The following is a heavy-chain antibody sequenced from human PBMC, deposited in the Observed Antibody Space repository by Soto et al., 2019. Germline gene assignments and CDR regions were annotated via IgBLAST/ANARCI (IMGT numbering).Heavy chain of an antibody. CDR3: AREDGHYAFDI. D-gene: IGHD2-8*01. J-gene: IGHJ3*02. CDR2: IYHSGST. Sequence: PSETLSLTCAFSVGSVNIAEYALSWIRQPPGKGLEWIAYIYHSGSTYYNPSLKSRVTISLDRSKNQFSLRLSSVTAADTAVYYCAREDGHYAFDIWGQGTMVTVSS. V-gene: IGHV4-30-2*01. CDR1: VGSVNIAEYA.